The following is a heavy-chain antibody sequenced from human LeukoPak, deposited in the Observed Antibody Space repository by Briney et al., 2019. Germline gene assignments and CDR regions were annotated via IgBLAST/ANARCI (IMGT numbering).Heavy chain of an antibody. V-gene: IGHV3-30*02. CDR3: ASGGGWHFDY. J-gene: IGHJ4*02. CDR2: IPYDGNSE. Sequence: GGSLRLSCAASGFIFSNYAMHWVRQAPGKGLEWVAFIPYDGNSEYYADSVKGRFTISRDNSKNTLYLQMNSLRAEDTAVYYCASGGGWHFDYWGQGTLVTVSS. CDR1: GFIFSNYA. D-gene: IGHD2-15*01.